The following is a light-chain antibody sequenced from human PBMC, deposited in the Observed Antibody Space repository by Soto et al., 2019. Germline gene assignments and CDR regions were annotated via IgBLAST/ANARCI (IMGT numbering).Light chain of an antibody. CDR1: SSDVGGYNY. Sequence: QSALTQPASVSGSPGQSITISCTGTSSDVGGYNYVSWYQQHPGKAPKLMIYDVSNRPSGVSNRFSGSKSGNTASLTISGLQAEDEADYYCSSYTSSSNPYVFRTGTKVTVL. J-gene: IGLJ1*01. CDR2: DVS. CDR3: SSYTSSSNPYV. V-gene: IGLV2-14*01.